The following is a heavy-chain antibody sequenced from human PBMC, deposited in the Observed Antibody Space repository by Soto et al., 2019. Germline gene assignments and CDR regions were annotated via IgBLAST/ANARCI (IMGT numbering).Heavy chain of an antibody. Sequence: SETLSLTCTVSGGSISSGGYYWSWIRQHPGKGLEWIGYIYYSGSTYYNPSLKSRVTISVDTSKNQFSLKLSSVTAADTAVYYCARDASECGRDCYHWGQGPLVTV. D-gene: IGHD2-21*01. CDR3: ARDASECGRDCYH. V-gene: IGHV4-31*03. J-gene: IGHJ4*02. CDR1: GGSISSGGYY. CDR2: IYYSGST.